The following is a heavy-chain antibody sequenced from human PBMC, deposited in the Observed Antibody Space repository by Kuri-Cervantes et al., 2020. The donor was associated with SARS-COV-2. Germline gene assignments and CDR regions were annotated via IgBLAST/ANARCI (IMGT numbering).Heavy chain of an antibody. CDR2: MNTSGSA. CDR3: ARVGTTVQDY. CDR1: DGSISSGSYY. Sequence: SETLSLTCTVSDGSISSGSYYWSWIRQPAGKGLEWIGDMNTSGSANYNPSLRSRFTISVDTSKNQFSLKLSSVTAADTAVYYCARVGTTVQDYWGQGTLVTVSS. V-gene: IGHV4-61*09. D-gene: IGHD4-11*01. J-gene: IGHJ4*02.